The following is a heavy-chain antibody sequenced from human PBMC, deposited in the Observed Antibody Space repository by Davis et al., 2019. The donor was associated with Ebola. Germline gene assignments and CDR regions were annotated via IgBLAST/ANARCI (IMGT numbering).Heavy chain of an antibody. V-gene: IGHV1-46*02. CDR3: ARGPTDPSGG. Sequence: ASVKVSCKASGGTFNNYVISWVRQAPGQGLEWMGIINPDGGDTSSAQRFQGRLTVTMDTSTSTAYMELSSLRSEDTAVYYCARGPTDPSGGWGQGTLVTVSS. D-gene: IGHD3-16*01. J-gene: IGHJ4*02. CDR2: INPDGGDT. CDR1: GGTFNNYV.